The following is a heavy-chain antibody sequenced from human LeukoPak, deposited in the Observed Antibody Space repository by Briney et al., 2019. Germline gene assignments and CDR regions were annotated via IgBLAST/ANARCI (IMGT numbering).Heavy chain of an antibody. D-gene: IGHD1-26*01. CDR3: AREVGATDRYYFDY. V-gene: IGHV3-66*02. Sequence: PGGSLRLSCAASGFTVSSNYMSWVRQAPGKGLEWVSAIYSGGSTYYADSVKGRFTISRDNSKNTLYLQMNSLRAEDTAVYYCAREVGATDRYYFDYWGQGTLVTVSS. CDR2: IYSGGST. J-gene: IGHJ4*02. CDR1: GFTVSSNY.